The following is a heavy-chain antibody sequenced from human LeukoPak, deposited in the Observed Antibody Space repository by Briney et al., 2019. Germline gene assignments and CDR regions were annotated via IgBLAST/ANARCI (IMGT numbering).Heavy chain of an antibody. J-gene: IGHJ3*02. D-gene: IGHD1-20*01. CDR3: ARGGDIGVTGTTYAFDI. V-gene: IGHV3-13*01. CDR1: GFTFSSYD. Sequence: GGSLRLSCAASGFTFSSYDMHWVRHATGKGLEWVSAIGTAGDTYYPGSVKGRFTISRENAKNSLYLQMNSLRAGDTAVYYCARGGDIGVTGTTYAFDIWGQGTMVTVSS. CDR2: IGTAGDT.